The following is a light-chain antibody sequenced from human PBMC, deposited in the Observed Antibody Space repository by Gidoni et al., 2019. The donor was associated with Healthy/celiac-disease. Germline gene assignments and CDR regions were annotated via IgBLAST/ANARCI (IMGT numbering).Light chain of an antibody. CDR3: NSRDSSGNHYV. CDR1: SLSSYY. CDR2: GKH. Sequence: SSELTQDPAVSVALGQTVRITCQGDSLSSYYASWYQQKPGQAPVLVIYGKHNRPSGIPDRFSGYSSGNTASLTITGAQAEDEADYYCNSRDSSGNHYVFGTGTKVTVL. J-gene: IGLJ1*01. V-gene: IGLV3-19*01.